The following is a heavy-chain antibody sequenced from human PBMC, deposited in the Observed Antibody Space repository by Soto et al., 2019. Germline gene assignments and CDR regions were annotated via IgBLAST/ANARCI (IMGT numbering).Heavy chain of an antibody. CDR3: ARDIGVITGTTGGSDY. J-gene: IGHJ4*02. D-gene: IGHD1-7*01. CDR1: GGTFSSYA. Sequence: QVQLVQSGAEVQKPGSSVKVSCKASGGTFSSYAISWVRQAPGHGLEWMGGIIPIFGTANYAQKFQGRVTITADESTSTAYMELSSLRSEDTAVYYCARDIGVITGTTGGSDYWGQGTLVTVSS. CDR2: IIPIFGTA. V-gene: IGHV1-69*01.